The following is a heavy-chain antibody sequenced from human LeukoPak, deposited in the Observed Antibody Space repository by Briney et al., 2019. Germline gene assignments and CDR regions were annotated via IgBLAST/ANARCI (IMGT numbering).Heavy chain of an antibody. Sequence: SETLSLTCTVSGXSITSSTDYWGWIRQPPGKGLEWIGSMYHSGSTYYNPSLKSRVTISVDTSKNHFSLKLSSVTAADTAVYYCARRYYYVSGSYYNHFDPWGQGTLVTVSS. V-gene: IGHV4-39*02. J-gene: IGHJ5*02. D-gene: IGHD3-10*01. CDR3: ARRYYYVSGSYYNHFDP. CDR2: MYHSGST. CDR1: GXSITSSTDY.